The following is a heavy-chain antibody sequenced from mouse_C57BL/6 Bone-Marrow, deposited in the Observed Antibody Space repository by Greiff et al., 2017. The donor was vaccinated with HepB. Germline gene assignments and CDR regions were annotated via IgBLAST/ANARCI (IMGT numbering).Heavy chain of an antibody. CDR1: GYTFTSYW. J-gene: IGHJ1*03. Sequence: QVQLQQPGAELVRPGSSVKLSCKASGYTFTSYWMHWVKQRPIQGLEWIGNIDPSDSETHYNQKFKGKATLTVNKSSSTAYMELRSLTSEDSAVYYCARDYYGSSHWYFDVWGTGTTVTVSS. CDR2: IDPSDSET. D-gene: IGHD1-1*01. CDR3: ARDYYGSSHWYFDV. V-gene: IGHV1-52*01.